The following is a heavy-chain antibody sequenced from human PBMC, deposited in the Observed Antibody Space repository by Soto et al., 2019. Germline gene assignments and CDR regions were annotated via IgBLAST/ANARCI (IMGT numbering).Heavy chain of an antibody. CDR2: IYYSGST. V-gene: IGHV4-59*01. CDR1: GGSISSYY. D-gene: IGHD3-3*01. Sequence: SETLSLTCTVSGGSISSYYWSWIRQPPGKGLEWIGYIYYSGSTNYNPSLKSRVTISVDTSKNQFSLKLSSVTAADTAVYYCARSGYYYYYYYMDVWGKGTTVTVSS. CDR3: ARSGYYYYYYYMDV. J-gene: IGHJ6*03.